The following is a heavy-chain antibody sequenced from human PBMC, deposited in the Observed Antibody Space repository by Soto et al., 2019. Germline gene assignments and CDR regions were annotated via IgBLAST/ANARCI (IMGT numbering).Heavy chain of an antibody. CDR1: GYTFTSYY. CDR2: INPSGGST. CDR3: AREMTVLWSLGAFDI. D-gene: IGHD3-10*01. Sequence: ASVKVSCKSSGYTFTSYYMHWVRQAPGQGLEWMGIINPSGGSTSYAQKFQGRVTMTRDTSTSTVYMELSSLRSEDTAVYYCAREMTVLWSLGAFDIWGQGTMVTVSS. J-gene: IGHJ3*02. V-gene: IGHV1-46*01.